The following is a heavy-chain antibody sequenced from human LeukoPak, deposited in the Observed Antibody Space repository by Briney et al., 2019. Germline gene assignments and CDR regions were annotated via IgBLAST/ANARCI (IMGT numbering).Heavy chain of an antibody. CDR1: GGSISSYY. CDR3: ARGGGGNGNDAFDI. J-gene: IGHJ3*02. Sequence: SETLSLTCTVSGGSISSYYWSWIRQPPGKGLEWIGYIYYSGSTNYNPSLKSRVTISVDTSKNQFSLKLSSVTAADTAVYYCARGGGGNGNDAFDIWGQGTMVTVSS. CDR2: IYYSGST. D-gene: IGHD4-23*01. V-gene: IGHV4-59*01.